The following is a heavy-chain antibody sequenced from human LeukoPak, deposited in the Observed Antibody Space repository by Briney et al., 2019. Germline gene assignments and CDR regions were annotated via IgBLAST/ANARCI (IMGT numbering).Heavy chain of an antibody. CDR3: ARGGGLSAAGTIDY. Sequence: PSETLSLTCTVSGGSISSGNYYWNWVRQPAGKGLEWIGRMYTSGSTIYNPSLKSRVTISVDTSKNQFSLKLSSVTAADTAVYYCARGGGLSAAGTIDYWGQGTLVTVSS. V-gene: IGHV4-61*02. CDR1: GGSISSGNYY. CDR2: MYTSGST. J-gene: IGHJ4*02. D-gene: IGHD6-13*01.